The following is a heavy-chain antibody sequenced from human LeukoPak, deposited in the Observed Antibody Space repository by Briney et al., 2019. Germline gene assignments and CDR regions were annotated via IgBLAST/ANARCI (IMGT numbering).Heavy chain of an antibody. D-gene: IGHD2-2*01. CDR1: GFTFSSYG. Sequence: GRSLRLSCAASGFTFSSYGMHWVRQAPGKGLEWVAVIWYDGSNKYYADSVKGRFTISRDNSKNTLYLQMNSLRAEDTAVYYCARDRTDEAPAGSFDYWGQGTLVIVSS. CDR2: IWYDGSNK. V-gene: IGHV3-33*01. J-gene: IGHJ4*02. CDR3: ARDRTDEAPAGSFDY.